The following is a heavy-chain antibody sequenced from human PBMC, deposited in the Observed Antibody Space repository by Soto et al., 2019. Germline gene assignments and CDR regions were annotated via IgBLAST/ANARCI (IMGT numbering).Heavy chain of an antibody. J-gene: IGHJ4*02. CDR1: GFTFSNTW. D-gene: IGHD3-10*01. V-gene: IGHV3-15*07. Sequence: PGGSLRLSCAASGFTFSNTWMNWVRQAPGKGLEWVGRIKSKTDGGTTDYAAPVKGRFTISRDDSKNTLYLQMNSLKTEDTAVYYCTTRRGGSGQAWYYFDYWGQGTLVTVSS. CDR2: IKSKTDGGTT. CDR3: TTRRGGSGQAWYYFDY.